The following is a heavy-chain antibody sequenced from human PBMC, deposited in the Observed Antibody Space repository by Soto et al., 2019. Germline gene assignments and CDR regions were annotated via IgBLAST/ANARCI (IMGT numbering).Heavy chain of an antibody. V-gene: IGHV3-30*03. D-gene: IGHD2-21*02. CDR3: ALVSYCSGDRHYYFYY. CDR2: ISYDGSNK. Sequence: PGGTLRLSCAASGYTLSSYGMHWVRQAPGKGLEWGAVISYDGSNKYYADSVKGRFTISRDNSKNTLYLQMNSLRAEDTAVYYYALVSYCSGDRHYYFYYRRRRSLVTVSS. CDR1: GYTLSSYG. J-gene: IGHJ4*01.